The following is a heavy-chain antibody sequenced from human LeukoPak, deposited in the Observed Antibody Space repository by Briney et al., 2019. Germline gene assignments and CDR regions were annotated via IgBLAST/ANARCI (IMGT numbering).Heavy chain of an antibody. Sequence: PGGSLRLSCSASGFTFSNYVMYWVRQAPGKELECVSGISSNEGSTYYADSVKGRFTISRDNSKNTLYLQMSSLRVEDTAVYYCVKDSYDNTGYEYFQHWGQGTLVTGSS. D-gene: IGHD3-16*01. CDR1: GFTFSNYV. V-gene: IGHV3-64D*08. CDR2: ISSNEGST. CDR3: VKDSYDNTGYEYFQH. J-gene: IGHJ1*01.